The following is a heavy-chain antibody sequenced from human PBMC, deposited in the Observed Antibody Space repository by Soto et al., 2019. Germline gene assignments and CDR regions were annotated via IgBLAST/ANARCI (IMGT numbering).Heavy chain of an antibody. CDR2: IYYSGST. J-gene: IGHJ4*02. Sequence: SETLSLTCTVSGGSISSSSYYWGWIRQPPGKGLEWIGSIYYSGSTYYNPSLKSRVTISVDTSKNQFSLKLSSVTAADTAVYYCASFGTSYFDYWGQGTLVTVSS. CDR1: GGSISSSSYY. CDR3: ASFGTSYFDY. V-gene: IGHV4-39*01. D-gene: IGHD6-13*01.